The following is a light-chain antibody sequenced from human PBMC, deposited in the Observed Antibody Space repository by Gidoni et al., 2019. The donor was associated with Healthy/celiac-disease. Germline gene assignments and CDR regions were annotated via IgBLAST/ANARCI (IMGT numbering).Light chain of an antibody. CDR2: DAY. CDR1: QRVSSY. J-gene: IGKJ4*01. V-gene: IGKV3-11*01. Sequence: IVLTQSPATLSLSPGERATLSCSASQRVSSYLAWYQQKPGQAPRIRIYDAYNRATGIPARFRGSASGTDFTLTISSLGPENLAVYNCQRRSKWPLTFGGGTKVEIK. CDR3: QRRSKWPLT.